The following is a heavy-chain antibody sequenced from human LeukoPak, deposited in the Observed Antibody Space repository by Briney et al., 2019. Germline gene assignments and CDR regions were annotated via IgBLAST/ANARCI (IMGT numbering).Heavy chain of an antibody. CDR1: GGSISSYY. V-gene: IGHV4-59*01. D-gene: IGHD5-12*01. CDR3: ARNSGYDCGGFDY. Sequence: SVTLSLTCTVSGGSISSYYWSWIRQPPGKGLEWIGYIYYSGSTNYNPSLKSRVTISVDTSKNQFSLKLSSVTAADTAVYYCARNSGYDCGGFDYWGQGTLVTVSS. CDR2: IYYSGST. J-gene: IGHJ4*02.